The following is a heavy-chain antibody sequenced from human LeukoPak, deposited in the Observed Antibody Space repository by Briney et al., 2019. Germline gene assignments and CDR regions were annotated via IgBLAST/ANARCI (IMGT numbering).Heavy chain of an antibody. CDR3: AKERVPTRDYFDY. J-gene: IGHJ4*02. D-gene: IGHD2-2*01. Sequence: RASLRLSCAASGFTFSSYAMSWVRQAPGKGLEWVSAISGSGGSTYYADSGKGRFTISRDNSKNTLYLKMNSLRAEDTAVYYCAKERVPTRDYFDYWGRGTLVTVSS. CDR1: GFTFSSYA. V-gene: IGHV3-23*01. CDR2: ISGSGGST.